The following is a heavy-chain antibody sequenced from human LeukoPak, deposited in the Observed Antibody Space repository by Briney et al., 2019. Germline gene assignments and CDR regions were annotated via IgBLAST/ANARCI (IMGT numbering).Heavy chain of an antibody. D-gene: IGHD6-13*01. Sequence: PGRSLRLSCAASGFTFDDYAMHWVRQAPGKGLEWVSGISWNSGSIGYADSVKGRFTISRDNAKNSLYLQMNSLRAEDTALYYCAKGAFGAAADYDYWGQGTLVTVSS. CDR1: GFTFDDYA. CDR3: AKGAFGAAADYDY. CDR2: ISWNSGSI. V-gene: IGHV3-9*01. J-gene: IGHJ4*02.